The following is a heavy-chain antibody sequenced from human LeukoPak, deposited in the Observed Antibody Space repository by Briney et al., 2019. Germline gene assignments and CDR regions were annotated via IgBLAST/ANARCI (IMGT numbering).Heavy chain of an antibody. CDR3: ARGAIVSGAFDI. CDR1: GFTFSSYE. CDR2: ISSSGSTI. V-gene: IGHV3-48*03. D-gene: IGHD3-10*01. Sequence: GGSLRLSCAASGFTFSSYEMNWVRQAPGKGLEWVSYISSSGSTIYYADSVKGRFTISRDNAKNSLYLQMNSLRAEDTAVYYCARGAIVSGAFDIWGQGTMVTVSP. J-gene: IGHJ3*02.